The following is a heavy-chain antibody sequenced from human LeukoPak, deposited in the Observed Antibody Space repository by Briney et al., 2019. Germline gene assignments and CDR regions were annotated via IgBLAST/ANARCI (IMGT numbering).Heavy chain of an antibody. J-gene: IGHJ4*02. CDR2: IIPIFGTA. V-gene: IGHV1-69*05. CDR3: AREVGRVATSSTPFDS. CDR1: GGTFSSYA. Sequence: SVKVSCKASGGTFSSYAISWVRQAPGQGLEWMGGIIPIFGTANYAQKFQGRVTITTDESTSTAYMELSSLRSEDTAVYYCAREVGRVATSSTPFDSWGQGTLVTVSS. D-gene: IGHD5-12*01.